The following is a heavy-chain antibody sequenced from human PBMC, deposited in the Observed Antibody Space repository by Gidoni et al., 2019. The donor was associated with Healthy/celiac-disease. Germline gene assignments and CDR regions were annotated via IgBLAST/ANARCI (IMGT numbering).Heavy chain of an antibody. CDR3: ARVSGVPHLWFDP. CDR2: IYYSGST. J-gene: IGHJ5*02. CDR1: GGSISSGGYY. V-gene: IGHV4-31*03. Sequence: QVQLQESGPGLVKPSQTLSLTCTVSGGSISSGGYYWSWTRQPPGKGLEWIGYIYYSGSTYYNPSLKSRVTISVDTSKNQFSLKLSSVTAADTAVYYCARVSGVPHLWFDPWGQGTLVTVSS.